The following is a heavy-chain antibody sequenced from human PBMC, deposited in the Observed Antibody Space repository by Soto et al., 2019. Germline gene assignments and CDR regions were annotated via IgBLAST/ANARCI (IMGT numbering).Heavy chain of an antibody. CDR1: GFTFSSNW. Sequence: EVQLVESGGGLVQPGGSLRLSCAASGFTFSSNWMHWVRQAPGKGLVWVSRINSDGTTTNYADSVKGRFTISRDNAKDTLYLQMNSLRAEDTALYYCTRTGTGYYHAHWGQGTLVTVSS. CDR3: TRTGTGYYHAH. D-gene: IGHD1-26*01. CDR2: INSDGTTT. J-gene: IGHJ4*02. V-gene: IGHV3-74*01.